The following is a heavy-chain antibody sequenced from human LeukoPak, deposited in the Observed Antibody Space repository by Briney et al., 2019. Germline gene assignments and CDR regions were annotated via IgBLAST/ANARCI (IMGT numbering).Heavy chain of an antibody. J-gene: IGHJ3*02. D-gene: IGHD3-10*01. Sequence: SETLSLTCAVSGGSISGGGYSWSWIRQPPGKGLEWIGYIYHSGSTYYYPSLKSRVTISVDRSKNQFSLKLSSVTAADTAVYYCARVLIIPMVRGVIPDAFDIWGQGTMVTVSS. CDR3: ARVLIIPMVRGVIPDAFDI. V-gene: IGHV4-30-2*01. CDR2: IYHSGST. CDR1: GGSISGGGYS.